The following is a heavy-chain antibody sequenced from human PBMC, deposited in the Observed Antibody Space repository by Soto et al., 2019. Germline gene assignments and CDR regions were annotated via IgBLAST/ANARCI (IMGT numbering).Heavy chain of an antibody. CDR3: SRRDRLTLNYSYYYCMDV. V-gene: IGHV3-33*01. D-gene: IGHD3-16*01. CDR1: GFTFSSYG. J-gene: IGHJ6*02. Sequence: GGSLRLSCAASGFTFSSYGMHWVRQATGKGLEWVAAIWYDGSNKYYAHSVMGRFTISRDNSKNTLYLQMNSLRAEDTAVYYFSRRDRLTLNYSYYYCMDVWGQGTTVTVSS. CDR2: IWYDGSNK.